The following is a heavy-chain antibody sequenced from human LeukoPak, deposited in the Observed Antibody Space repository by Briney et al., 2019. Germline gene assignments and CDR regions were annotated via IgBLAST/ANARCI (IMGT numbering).Heavy chain of an antibody. CDR3: AKVAAAGVDDY. V-gene: IGHV3-21*01. D-gene: IGHD6-13*01. J-gene: IGHJ4*02. CDR2: ISSSSSYI. Sequence: EGSLRLSCAASGFTFSSYSMNWVRQAPGKGLEWVSSISSSSSYIYYADSVKGRFTISRDNSKNTLYLQMNSLRAEDTAVYYCAKVAAAGVDDYWGQGTLVTVSS. CDR1: GFTFSSYS.